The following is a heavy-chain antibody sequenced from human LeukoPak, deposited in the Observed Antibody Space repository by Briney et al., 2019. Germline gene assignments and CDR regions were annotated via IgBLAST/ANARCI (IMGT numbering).Heavy chain of an antibody. CDR2: MNPNSGNT. Sequence: ASVKVSCKASGYTFTSYGISWVRQATGQGLEWMGWMNPNSGNTGYAQKFQGRVTITRNTSISTAYMELSSLRSEDTAVYYCARASVAGTGYYFDYWGQGTLVTVSS. CDR3: ARASVAGTGYYFDY. V-gene: IGHV1-8*03. D-gene: IGHD6-19*01. J-gene: IGHJ4*02. CDR1: GYTFTSYG.